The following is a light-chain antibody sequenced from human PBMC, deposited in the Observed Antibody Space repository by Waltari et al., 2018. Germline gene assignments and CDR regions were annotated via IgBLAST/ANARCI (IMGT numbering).Light chain of an antibody. V-gene: IGKV1-5*03. CDR2: EAS. CDR1: ESISSW. J-gene: IGKJ1*01. Sequence: ETQMTQSPSTLSASAGDRVTITCRASESISSWLAWYQQKPGRAPKLLVYEASSLERGVPSRFSGGGFGTESTLTISGLQPDDFATYYCQQYAGSPWTFGQGTKVEIK. CDR3: QQYAGSPWT.